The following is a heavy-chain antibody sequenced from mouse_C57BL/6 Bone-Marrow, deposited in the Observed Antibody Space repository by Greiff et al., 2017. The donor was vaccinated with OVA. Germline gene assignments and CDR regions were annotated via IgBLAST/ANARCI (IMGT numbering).Heavy chain of an antibody. Sequence: QVQLKESGAELVRPGSSVKLSCKASGYTFTSYWMHWVKQRPIQGLEWIGNIDPSDSETHYNQKFKDKATLTVDKSSSTAYMQLSSLTSENSEVYYCERVESYYLFAYWGQGTLVTVSA. CDR2: IDPSDSET. V-gene: IGHV1-52*01. J-gene: IGHJ3*01. D-gene: IGHD2-12*01. CDR3: ERVESYYLFAY. CDR1: GYTFTSYW.